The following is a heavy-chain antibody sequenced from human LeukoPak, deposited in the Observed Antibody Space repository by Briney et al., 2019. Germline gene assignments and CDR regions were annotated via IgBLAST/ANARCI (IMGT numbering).Heavy chain of an antibody. CDR1: GGSFSGYY. J-gene: IGHJ6*02. CDR3: ARDSGYCSSTSCSTYYDFWSGYYPYYYYGMDV. V-gene: IGHV4-34*01. CDR2: INHSGST. Sequence: SETLSLTCAVYGGSFSGYYWSWIRQPPGKGLEWIGEINHSGSTNYNPSLKSRVTISVDTSKNQFSLKLSSVTAADTAVYYCARDSGYCSSTSCSTYYDFWSGYYPYYYYGMDVWGQGTTVTVSS. D-gene: IGHD3-3*01.